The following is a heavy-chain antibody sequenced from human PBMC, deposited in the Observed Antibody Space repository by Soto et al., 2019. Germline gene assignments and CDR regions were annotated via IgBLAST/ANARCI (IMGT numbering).Heavy chain of an antibody. CDR2: VSAYNGNT. CDR1: GYTFTTYG. V-gene: IGHV1-18*01. D-gene: IGHD6-13*01. CDR3: ARGPSSQDGVDV. J-gene: IGHJ6*02. Sequence: QVQLVQSGAEVKKPGASVKVSCEASGYTFTTYGITWVRQAPGQGLEWMGWVSAYNGNTNYAQKLQGRVTMTTDTSTRTADMELRSLRSDETAVYYCARGPSSQDGVDVLGQGTTVTVSS.